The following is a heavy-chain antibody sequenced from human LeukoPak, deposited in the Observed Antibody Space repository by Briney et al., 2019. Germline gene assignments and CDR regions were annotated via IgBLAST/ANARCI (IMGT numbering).Heavy chain of an antibody. CDR2: IKQDGSEK. CDR1: GFTFSSYW. Sequence: PGGTLRLSCAASGFTFSSYWMSWVRQAPGKGLEWVDHIKQDGSEKYYVDSVKGRFTISRDNAKNSLYLQMNSLRAEDTAVYYCARDPEGYSYGYYYYYGMDVWGQGTTVTVSS. CDR3: ARDPEGYSYGYYYYYGMDV. V-gene: IGHV3-7*01. D-gene: IGHD5-18*01. J-gene: IGHJ6*02.